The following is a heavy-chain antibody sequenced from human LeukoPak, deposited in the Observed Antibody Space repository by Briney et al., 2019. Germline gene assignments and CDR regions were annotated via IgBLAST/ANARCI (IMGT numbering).Heavy chain of an antibody. CDR1: GGSISSYY. CDR2: IYISGST. V-gene: IGHV4-4*07. J-gene: IGHJ6*02. D-gene: IGHD6-13*01. Sequence: PSETLSLTCTVSGGSISSYYWSWIRQPAGKGLEWIGRIYISGSTNYNPSLTSRVTMSVDTSKNQFSLTLSSVTAADTAVYYCARVCQQLVRRYYYYYGMDVWGQGTTVTVSS. CDR3: ARVCQQLVRRYYYYYGMDV.